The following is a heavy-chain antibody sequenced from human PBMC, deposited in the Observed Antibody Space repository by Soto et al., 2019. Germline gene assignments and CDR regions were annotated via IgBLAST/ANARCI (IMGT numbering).Heavy chain of an antibody. D-gene: IGHD6-19*01. V-gene: IGHV1-69*12. CDR1: GGTFSSYA. Sequence: QVQLVQSGAEVKKPGSSVKVSCKASGGTFSSYAISWVRQAPGQGLEWMGGIIPIFGTANYAQKFQGRVTITADESTSTAYMELSSMRSEDTAVDYWARGRPVAGYWYFDLWGRGTLVTVSS. CDR3: ARGRPVAGYWYFDL. J-gene: IGHJ2*01. CDR2: IIPIFGTA.